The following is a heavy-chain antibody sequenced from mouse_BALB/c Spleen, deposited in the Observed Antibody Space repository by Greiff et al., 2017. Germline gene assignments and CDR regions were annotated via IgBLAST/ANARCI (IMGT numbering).Heavy chain of an antibody. CDR1: GFTFSSYT. Sequence: EVKVEESGGGLVQPGGSLKLSCAASGFTFSSYTMSWVRQTPEKMLEWVAYISNGGGSTYYPDTVKGRFTISRDNAKNTLYLQMSSLKSEDTAMYYCARHGAYRYDEKGFDYWGQGTTLTVSS. V-gene: IGHV5-12-2*01. J-gene: IGHJ2*01. CDR2: ISNGGGST. D-gene: IGHD2-14*01. CDR3: ARHGAYRYDEKGFDY.